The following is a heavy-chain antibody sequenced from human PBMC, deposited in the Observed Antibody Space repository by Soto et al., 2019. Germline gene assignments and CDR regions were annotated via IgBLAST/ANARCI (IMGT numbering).Heavy chain of an antibody. J-gene: IGHJ3*02. V-gene: IGHV3-23*01. CDR3: AKDRGRSQETSGWYGGGAFDI. CDR1: GFTFSSYA. D-gene: IGHD6-19*01. CDR2: ISGSGGST. Sequence: GGSLRLSCAASGFTFSSYAMSWVRQAPGKGLEWVSAISGSGGSTYYADSVKGRFTISRDNSKNTLYLQMNSLRAEDTAVYYCAKDRGRSQETSGWYGGGAFDIWGQGTMVTVSS.